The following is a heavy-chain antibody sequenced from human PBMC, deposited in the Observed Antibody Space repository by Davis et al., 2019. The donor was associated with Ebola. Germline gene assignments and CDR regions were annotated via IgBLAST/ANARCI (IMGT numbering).Heavy chain of an antibody. CDR3: ARVISTRFLEWFPSYYYYGMDV. J-gene: IGHJ6*02. D-gene: IGHD3-3*01. Sequence: GESLKISCTASGFTLTNFAINWVRQAPGKGLEWVSALRGVPYYADSVKGRFTISRDNSKNTLYLQMNSLRAEDTAVYYCARVISTRFLEWFPSYYYYGMDVWGQGTTVTVSS. CDR2: LRGVP. CDR1: GFTLTNFA. V-gene: IGHV3-23*01.